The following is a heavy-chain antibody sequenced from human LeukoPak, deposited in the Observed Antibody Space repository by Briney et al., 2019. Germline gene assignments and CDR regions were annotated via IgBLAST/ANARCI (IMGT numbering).Heavy chain of an antibody. CDR2: IIPIFGTA. J-gene: IGHJ6*03. CDR1: GGTFSSYA. CDR3: ARDLTDHYYGRDYYYYMDV. V-gene: IGHV1-69*13. D-gene: IGHD3-10*01. Sequence: SVKVSCKASGGTFSSYAIGWVRQAPGQGLEWMGGIIPIFGTANYAQKFQGRVTITADESTSTAYMELSSLRSEDTAVYYCARDLTDHYYGRDYYYYMDVWGKGTTVTISS.